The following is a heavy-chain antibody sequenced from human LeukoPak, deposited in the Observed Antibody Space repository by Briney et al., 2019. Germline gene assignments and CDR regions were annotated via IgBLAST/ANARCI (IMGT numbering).Heavy chain of an antibody. CDR2: INPSGGST. CDR1: GYTFTSYY. V-gene: IGHV1-46*01. Sequence: GASVKVSCKASGYTFTSYYMHWVRQAPGQGLEWMGIINPSGGSTSYAQKFQGRVTMTRDTSTSTVYMELSSLRSEDTAVYYCARDREVLLWFGENLDYWGQGTLVTVSS. D-gene: IGHD3-10*01. J-gene: IGHJ4*02. CDR3: ARDREVLLWFGENLDY.